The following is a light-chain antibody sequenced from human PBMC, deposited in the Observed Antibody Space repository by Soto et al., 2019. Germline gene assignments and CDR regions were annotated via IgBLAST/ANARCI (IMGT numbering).Light chain of an antibody. Sequence: DIQMTQSRSCLSASVGDRVIITSRASQSISSYLNWYQQKPGKAPKLMIYAASSLQSGVPSRFRGSGSGTYFTLTISSLQPEDFATYYCQQSYSTPTFGQGTKLEIK. V-gene: IGKV1-39*01. CDR2: AAS. CDR3: QQSYSTPT. J-gene: IGKJ2*01. CDR1: QSISSY.